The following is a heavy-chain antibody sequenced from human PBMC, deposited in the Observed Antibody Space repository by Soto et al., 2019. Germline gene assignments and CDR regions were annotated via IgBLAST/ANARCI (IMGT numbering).Heavy chain of an antibody. Sequence: VHLLESGGGLVQPGGSLRLACTASGFTFNHYAMSWVRQAPGKGLEWVSAVSGRGGSTKYADSVKGRFIISRDNSNSTLYLQMDSLRGEDTAVYYCAKHSTVPTSLYFYYYGFDVWGQGTTVTVSS. CDR2: VSGRGGST. J-gene: IGHJ6*02. V-gene: IGHV3-23*01. CDR1: GFTFNHYA. D-gene: IGHD4-17*01. CDR3: AKHSTVPTSLYFYYYGFDV.